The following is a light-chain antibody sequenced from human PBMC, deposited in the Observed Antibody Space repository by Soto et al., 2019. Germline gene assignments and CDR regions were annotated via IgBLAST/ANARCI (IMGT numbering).Light chain of an antibody. Sequence: QSVLTQPPSASGTPGQTVTISCSGSSSNIGSHSVNWYQQLPGTAPKLIIYKNNQRPSGVPDRFSDSKSGTSASLAISGIQSGDEADYYCAAWDDSLNGPVFGGGTKVTVL. J-gene: IGLJ3*02. CDR1: SSNIGSHS. V-gene: IGLV1-44*01. CDR3: AAWDDSLNGPV. CDR2: KNN.